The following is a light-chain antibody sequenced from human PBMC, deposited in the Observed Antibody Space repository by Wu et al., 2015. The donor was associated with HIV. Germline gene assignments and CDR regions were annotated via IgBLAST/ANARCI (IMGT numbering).Light chain of an antibody. V-gene: IGKV3-15*01. Sequence: EIVMTQSPATLSVSPGERATLSCRASQSVSSNLAWYQQKPGQAPRLLIYGASTRATGIPARFSGSGSGTEFTLTISSLQSEDSALYYCQQYHSWPPITFGPGTRLEIK. CDR1: QSVSSN. CDR3: QQYHSWPPIT. J-gene: IGKJ5*01. CDR2: GAS.